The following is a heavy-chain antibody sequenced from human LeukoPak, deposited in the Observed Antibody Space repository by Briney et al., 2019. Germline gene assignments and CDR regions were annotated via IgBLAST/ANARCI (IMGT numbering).Heavy chain of an antibody. D-gene: IGHD6-13*01. Sequence: GESLKISCKGSGYSFTSYWISWVRQMPGKGLEWMGIIYPGDSDTRYSPSFQGQITISADKPISTAYLQWSSLKASDTAMYYWARHFFFPGLQQLVQLDVWGQGTTVTVSS. V-gene: IGHV5-51*01. J-gene: IGHJ6*02. CDR2: IYPGDSDT. CDR1: GYSFTSYW. CDR3: ARHFFFPGLQQLVQLDV.